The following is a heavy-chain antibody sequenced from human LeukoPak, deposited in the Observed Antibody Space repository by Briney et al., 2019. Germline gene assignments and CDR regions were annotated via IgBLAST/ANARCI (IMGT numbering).Heavy chain of an antibody. J-gene: IGHJ6*02. D-gene: IGHD3-10*01. CDR1: GFTLSSNY. CDR3: ARITMVWGADYGMDV. V-gene: IGHV3-53*01. CDR2: IYSGGST. Sequence: GGSLRLSCAASGFTLSSNYMSWVRQAPGKGLEWVSVIYSGGSTYYADSVKGRFTISRDNSKNTLYLQMNSLRAEDTAVYYCARITMVWGADYGMDVWGQGTTVTVSS.